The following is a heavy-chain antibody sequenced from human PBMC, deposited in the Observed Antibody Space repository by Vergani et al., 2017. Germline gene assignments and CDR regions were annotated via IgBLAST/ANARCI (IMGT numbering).Heavy chain of an antibody. J-gene: IGHJ4*02. CDR3: AKDKGEGGYYDILTGHFDY. V-gene: IGHV3-30*18. CDR1: GFTFSSYG. CDR2: ISYDGSNK. Sequence: QVQLVESGGGVVQPGRSLRLSCAASGFTFSSYGMHWVRQAPGKGLEWVAVISYDGSNKYYADSVKGRFTISRDNSKNTLYLQMNSLRAEDTAVYYCAKDKGEGGYYDILTGHFDYWGQGTLVTVSS. D-gene: IGHD3-9*01.